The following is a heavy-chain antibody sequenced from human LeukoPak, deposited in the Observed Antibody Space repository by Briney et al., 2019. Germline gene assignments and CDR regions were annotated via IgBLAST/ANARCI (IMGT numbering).Heavy chain of an antibody. D-gene: IGHD3-3*01. V-gene: IGHV4-59*01. Sequence: SETLSLTCTVSGGSISSYYWSWIQQPPGKGLEWIGYIYYSGSTNYNPSLKSRVTISVDTSKNQFSLKLSSVTAADTAVYYCARDNDFWSGSNYYYYYMDVWGKGTTVTVSS. J-gene: IGHJ6*03. CDR2: IYYSGST. CDR1: GGSISSYY. CDR3: ARDNDFWSGSNYYYYYMDV.